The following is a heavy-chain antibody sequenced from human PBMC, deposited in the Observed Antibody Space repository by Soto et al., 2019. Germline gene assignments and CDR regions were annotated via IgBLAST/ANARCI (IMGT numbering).Heavy chain of an antibody. V-gene: IGHV4-34*01. D-gene: IGHD3-10*01. J-gene: IGHJ4*02. Sequence: SETLSLTCAVYGGSFSGYYWSWIRQPPGKGLEWIGEINHSGSTNYNPSLKSRVTISVDTSKNQFSLKLSSVTAADAAVYYCARHGSGSYYTLDYWGQGTLVTVSS. CDR1: GGSFSGYY. CDR3: ARHGSGSYYTLDY. CDR2: INHSGST.